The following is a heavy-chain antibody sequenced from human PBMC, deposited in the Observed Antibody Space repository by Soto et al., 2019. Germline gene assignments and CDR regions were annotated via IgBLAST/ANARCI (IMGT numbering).Heavy chain of an antibody. Sequence: QVQLHQWGAGLLKPSETLSLTCGVYNGSFMGYYWTWVRQPPGKGLEWIGEINHFGSPNYNPSLKSRGAISIHTSKHQFSLSLRSLTSADTAVYYCASLNGGRFLDKGAYWGQGILVTVSS. D-gene: IGHD3-3*01. CDR3: ASLNGGRFLDKGAY. CDR1: NGSFMGYY. V-gene: IGHV4-34*01. CDR2: INHFGSP. J-gene: IGHJ4*02.